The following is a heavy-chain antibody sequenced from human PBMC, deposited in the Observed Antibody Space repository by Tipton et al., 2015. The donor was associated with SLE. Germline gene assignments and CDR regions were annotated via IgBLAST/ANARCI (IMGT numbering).Heavy chain of an antibody. CDR1: GGSISSYY. V-gene: IGHV4-59*08. J-gene: IGHJ4*02. D-gene: IGHD3-22*01. CDR3: ARRLGSSGFDY. Sequence: LRLSCTVSGGSISSYYWSWIRQPPGKGLEWIGYIYYSGSTNYNPSLKSRVTISVDTSKNQFSLRLSSVTAADTAVYYCARRLGSSGFDYWGQGTLVTVSS. CDR2: IYYSGST.